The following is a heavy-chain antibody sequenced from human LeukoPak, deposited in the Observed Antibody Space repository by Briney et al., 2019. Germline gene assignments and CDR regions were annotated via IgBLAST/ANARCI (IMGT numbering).Heavy chain of an antibody. Sequence: ASVKVSCKVSGYTLTELSMHWVRQAPGKGLEWMGGFDPEDGETIYAQKFQGRVTMTEDTSTDTAYMELSSLRSEDTAVYYCATDPPTYYDYVWVTSWGQGTLVAVSS. CDR1: GYTLTELS. D-gene: IGHD3-16*01. CDR2: FDPEDGET. J-gene: IGHJ4*02. V-gene: IGHV1-24*01. CDR3: ATDPPTYYDYVWVTS.